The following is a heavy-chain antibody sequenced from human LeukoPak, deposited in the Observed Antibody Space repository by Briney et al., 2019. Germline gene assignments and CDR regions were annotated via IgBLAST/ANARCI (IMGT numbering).Heavy chain of an antibody. CDR1: GFTFSSYS. CDR3: ARDLIPEYSSGWYY. Sequence: GGSLRLSCAASGFTFSSYSMNWVRQAPGKGLEWVSSISSSSYTYYADSVKGRFTISRDNAKNSLYLQMNSLRAEDTAVYYCARDLIPEYSSGWYYWGQGTLVTVSS. V-gene: IGHV3-21*01. D-gene: IGHD6-19*01. CDR2: ISSSSYT. J-gene: IGHJ4*02.